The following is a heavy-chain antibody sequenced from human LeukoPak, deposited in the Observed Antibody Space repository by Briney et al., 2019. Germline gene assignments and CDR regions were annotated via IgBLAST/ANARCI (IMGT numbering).Heavy chain of an antibody. CDR1: GFTFSRYW. V-gene: IGHV3-7*02. CDR3: ARSAADAFDY. CDR2: IKEDGSVK. Sequence: GGSLRLSCAASGFTFSRYWMSWVRQAPGKGLEWVANIKEDGSVKYYVESVKGRFTISRDNAKNSLYLQMNSLRAEDTAVYYCARSAADAFDYWGQGTLVTVSS. J-gene: IGHJ4*02.